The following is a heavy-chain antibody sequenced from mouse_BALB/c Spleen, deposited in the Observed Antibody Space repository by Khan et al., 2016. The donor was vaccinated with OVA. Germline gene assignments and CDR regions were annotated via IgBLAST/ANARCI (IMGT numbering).Heavy chain of an antibody. J-gene: IGHJ2*01. CDR2: ISSGSSTI. Sequence: EVELVESGGGLVQPGGSRKLSCAASGFTFSRFGMHWVRQAPEKGLEWVAYISSGSSTIYYADTVKGRFTISRDNPKNTLFLQMTSLRSEDTAMDYYARDSNFDYWGQGTTLTVSS. CDR1: GFTFSRFG. V-gene: IGHV5-17*02. CDR3: ARDSNFDY.